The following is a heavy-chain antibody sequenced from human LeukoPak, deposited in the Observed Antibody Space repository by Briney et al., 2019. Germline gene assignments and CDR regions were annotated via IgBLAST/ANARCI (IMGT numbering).Heavy chain of an antibody. V-gene: IGHV1-2*02. J-gene: IGHJ4*02. CDR1: GYTFTGYY. Sequence: ASVKVSCKASGYTFTGYYMHWVRQAPGQGLEWMGWINPNSGGTNYAPKFQGRVTMTRDTPISTAYMELSRLRSDDTAVYYCARDRPSHSGYDFDYWGQGTLVTVSS. D-gene: IGHD5-12*01. CDR2: INPNSGGT. CDR3: ARDRPSHSGYDFDY.